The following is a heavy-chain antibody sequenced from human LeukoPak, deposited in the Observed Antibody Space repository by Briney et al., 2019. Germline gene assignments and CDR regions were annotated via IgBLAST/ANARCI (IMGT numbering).Heavy chain of an antibody. CDR1: GDSITSSYY. CDR2: IYYSGST. J-gene: IGHJ4*02. Sequence: SETLSLTCNVSGDSITSSYYWSWIRQHPGKGLEWIGYIYYSGSTNYNPSLKSRVTISVDKSKNQFSLKLSSVTAADTAVYYCARDKGGYCSGGSCPGDYWGQGTLVTVSS. V-gene: IGHV4-59*12. CDR3: ARDKGGYCSGGSCPGDY. D-gene: IGHD2-15*01.